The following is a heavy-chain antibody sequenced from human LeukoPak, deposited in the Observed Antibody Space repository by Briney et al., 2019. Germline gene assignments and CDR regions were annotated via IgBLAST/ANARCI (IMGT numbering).Heavy chain of an antibody. J-gene: IGHJ6*03. Sequence: PSETLSLTCGGYGGSFSGYYWSWIHQPPGNGLEWVGEINHSGSTNYNPSLKSRVTISVDTSKNQFSLKLSSVTAADTAVYYCARRSYYYYYYMDVWGKGTTVTISS. CDR3: ARRSYYYYYYMDV. CDR1: GGSFSGYY. V-gene: IGHV4-34*01. CDR2: INHSGST.